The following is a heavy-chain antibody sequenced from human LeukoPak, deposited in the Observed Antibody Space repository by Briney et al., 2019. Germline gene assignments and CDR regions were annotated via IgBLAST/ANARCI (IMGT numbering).Heavy chain of an antibody. Sequence: GGSLRLSCAASGFTFSGYYMSWIRQAPGKGVEWVSYISSSGSTIYYADSVKGRFTISRDNAKNSLYLQMNSLRAEDTAVYYCARVKAYYDFWSGYGSHWFDPWGQGTLVTVSS. D-gene: IGHD3-3*01. J-gene: IGHJ5*02. CDR3: ARVKAYYDFWSGYGSHWFDP. CDR2: ISSSGSTI. V-gene: IGHV3-11*04. CDR1: GFTFSGYY.